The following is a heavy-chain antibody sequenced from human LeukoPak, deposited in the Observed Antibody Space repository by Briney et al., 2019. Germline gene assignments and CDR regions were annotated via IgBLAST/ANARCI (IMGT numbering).Heavy chain of an antibody. CDR3: AHAFYGSGSTAGKH. V-gene: IGHV1-69*05. D-gene: IGHD3-10*01. J-gene: IGHJ1*01. CDR1: GGTFSSYA. Sequence: SVKVSSKASGGTFSSYAISWVRQAPGQGLEWMGGIIPIFGTANYAQKFQGRVTITTDESTSTAYMELSSLRSEDTAVYYCAHAFYGSGSTAGKHWGQGTLVTVSS. CDR2: IIPIFGTA.